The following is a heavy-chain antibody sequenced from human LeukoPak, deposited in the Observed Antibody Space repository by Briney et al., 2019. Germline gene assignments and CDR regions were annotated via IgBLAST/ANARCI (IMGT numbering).Heavy chain of an antibody. Sequence: GGSLRLSCAASGFTFSSYSMNWVRQAPGKGLEWVSSISSSSSYIYYADSVKGRSTISRDNAKNSLYLQMNSLRAEDTAVYYCAKDRSYLTGDAFDIWGQGTMVTVSS. J-gene: IGHJ3*02. V-gene: IGHV3-21*01. CDR2: ISSSSSYI. CDR3: AKDRSYLTGDAFDI. CDR1: GFTFSSYS. D-gene: IGHD7-27*01.